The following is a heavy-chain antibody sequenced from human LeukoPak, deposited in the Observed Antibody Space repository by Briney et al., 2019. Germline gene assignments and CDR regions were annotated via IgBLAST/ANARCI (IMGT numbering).Heavy chain of an antibody. V-gene: IGHV3-21*01. CDR3: SRDGGFVAMVRENNWFDP. CDR2: ISSGRGEI. J-gene: IGHJ5*02. CDR1: GFTFSSSS. D-gene: IGHD3-10*01. Sequence: GGCLRLSCAAPGFTFSSSSMNWVRHAPGKGLGWGSSISSGRGEIYYADSVKGGVTISRENAKNTLYLQINSLRAQDTAVYSCSRDGGFVAMVRENNWFDPWGQGTLVIVSS.